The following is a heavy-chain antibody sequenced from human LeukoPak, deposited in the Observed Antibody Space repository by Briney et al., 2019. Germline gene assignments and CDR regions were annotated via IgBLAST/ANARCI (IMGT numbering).Heavy chain of an antibody. D-gene: IGHD4-11*01. CDR1: GFNFSDYA. CDR2: ISGSGGTT. CDR3: AKDRYSNYGNWFDP. V-gene: IGHV3-23*01. J-gene: IGHJ5*02. Sequence: PGGSLRLSCVASGFNFSDYAMNWVRQAPGKGLEWVSAISGSGGTTHYADSVKGWFAISRDNSKNTLSLQMSHLRHEDTARYYCAKDRYSNYGNWFDPWGQGTQVTVFS.